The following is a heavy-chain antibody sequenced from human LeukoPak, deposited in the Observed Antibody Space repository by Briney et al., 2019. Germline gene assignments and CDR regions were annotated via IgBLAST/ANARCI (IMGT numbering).Heavy chain of an antibody. D-gene: IGHD3-22*01. CDR1: GYTFTNYG. V-gene: IGHV1-18*01. Sequence: GASVKVSCKASGYTFTNYGLTWVRQAPGQGLEWMGWISAYNGNTNYAHKLQGRVTMTTDTPTSTAYMELRSLKSDDTAVYYCATADGNYYDSSGSFDFWGQGTLVTVSS. J-gene: IGHJ4*02. CDR3: ATADGNYYDSSGSFDF. CDR2: ISAYNGNT.